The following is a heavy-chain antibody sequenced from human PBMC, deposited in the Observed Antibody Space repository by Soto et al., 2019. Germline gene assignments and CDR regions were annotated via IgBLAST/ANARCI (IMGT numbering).Heavy chain of an antibody. CDR1: GFTFSSYA. J-gene: IGHJ4*02. D-gene: IGHD2-15*01. Sequence: GGSLRLSCAASGFTFSSYAMSWVRQAPGKGLEWLSAVGGNGGSTYYADSVKGRFTFSRDNSKNTVCVQMNSLRAEDTAVYYSARGIGQTFDYWGQGTLVTVSS. CDR3: ARGIGQTFDY. V-gene: IGHV3-23*01. CDR2: VGGNGGST.